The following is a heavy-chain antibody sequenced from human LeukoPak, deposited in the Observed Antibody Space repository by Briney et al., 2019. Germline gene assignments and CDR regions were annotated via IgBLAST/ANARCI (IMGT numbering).Heavy chain of an antibody. CDR2: IYPDDSVT. J-gene: IGHJ4*02. D-gene: IGHD3-10*01. CDR1: GYTFSTYW. V-gene: IGHV5-51*01. Sequence: GESLKISCTGSGYTFSTYWIGWVRQVPGKGLEWMGIIYPDDSVTKYSPSFEGHVTISADTSISTAYLQWSSLRASDTAMYYCARRGSGYYGSGSRIDSWGQGTQVTVSS. CDR3: ARRGSGYYGSGSRIDS.